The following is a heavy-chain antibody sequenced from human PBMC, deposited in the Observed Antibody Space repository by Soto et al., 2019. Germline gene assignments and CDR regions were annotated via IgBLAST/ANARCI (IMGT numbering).Heavy chain of an antibody. CDR2: IDPSDSYT. J-gene: IGHJ4*02. D-gene: IGHD2-2*01. Sequence: PGESLKLSCKVSGYSFTIYWISWVRQVPGKGLEWMGRIDPSDSYTNYSPSFQGHVTISADKSISTAYLQWSSLKASDTAMYYCARHWAVAPDYWGQGTLVTVSS. CDR1: GYSFTIYW. V-gene: IGHV5-10-1*01. CDR3: ARHWAVAPDY.